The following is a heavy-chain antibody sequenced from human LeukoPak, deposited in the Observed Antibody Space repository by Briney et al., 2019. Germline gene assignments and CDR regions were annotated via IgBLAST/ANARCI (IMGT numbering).Heavy chain of an antibody. Sequence: GRSLRLSCAASGFTFSSYAMHWVRQAPGKWLEWVAVISYDGSNKYYADSVKGRFTISRDNSKNTLYLQMNSLRAEDTAVYYCARDRVATVGYYYYGMDVWGQGTTVTVSS. J-gene: IGHJ6*02. CDR1: GFTFSSYA. CDR2: ISYDGSNK. D-gene: IGHD4-23*01. CDR3: ARDRVATVGYYYYGMDV. V-gene: IGHV3-30*04.